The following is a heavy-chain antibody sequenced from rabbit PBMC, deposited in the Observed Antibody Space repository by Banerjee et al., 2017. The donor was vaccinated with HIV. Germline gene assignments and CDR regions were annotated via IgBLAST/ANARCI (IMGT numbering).Heavy chain of an antibody. Sequence: QSLEESGGDLVKPGASLTLTCTASGFSLSSKYYMCWVRQAPGKGLEWIACIYTGNGGITYYATWAKGRFTISETSSTTVTLQMTSLTAADTATYFCARDLAGVIGWNFGLWGQGTLVTVS. J-gene: IGHJ3*01. CDR2: IYTGNGGIT. D-gene: IGHD4-1*01. V-gene: IGHV1S40*01. CDR3: ARDLAGVIGWNFGL. CDR1: GFSLSSKYY.